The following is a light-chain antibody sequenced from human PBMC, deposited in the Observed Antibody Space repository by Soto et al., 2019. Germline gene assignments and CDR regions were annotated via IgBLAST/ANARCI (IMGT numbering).Light chain of an antibody. J-gene: IGKJ1*01. CDR1: QSISNH. V-gene: IGKV1-39*01. CDR3: QQSYSSPPT. CDR2: AAS. Sequence: DIQMPKSPSSLSASVEDRVIITCRASQSISNHLNWYQQKPGKAPKLLIFAASSLQSGVPSRFSVSRSGPDFTLTISSLQPEDWATYDGQQSYSSPPTVGQGTKVEIK.